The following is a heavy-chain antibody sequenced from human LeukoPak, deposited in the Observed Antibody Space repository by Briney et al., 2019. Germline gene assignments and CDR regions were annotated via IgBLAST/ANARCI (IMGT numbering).Heavy chain of an antibody. CDR1: GFTFSSYS. V-gene: IGHV3-21*01. Sequence: PGGSLRLSCAASGFTFSSYSMNWVRQAPGKGLEWAASISSSSSYIYYADSVKGRFTISRDNANTSLYLQMNSLREQNAALDHCARIYYDSSGYYLEYFQHWGQGTLVTVSS. J-gene: IGHJ1*01. CDR3: ARIYYDSSGYYLEYFQH. CDR2: ISSSSSYI. D-gene: IGHD3-22*01.